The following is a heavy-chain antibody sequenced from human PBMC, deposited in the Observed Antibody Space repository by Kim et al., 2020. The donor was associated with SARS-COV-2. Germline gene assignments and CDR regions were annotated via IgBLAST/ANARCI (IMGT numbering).Heavy chain of an antibody. Sequence: ASVKVSCKASGYTFTSYAISWVRQAPGQGLEWMGWISAYNGNTNYAQKLQGRVTMTTDTSTSTAYMELRSLRSDDTAVYYCARDLFEVRFGEGRYYYYYGMDVWGQGTTVTVSS. CDR2: ISAYNGNT. J-gene: IGHJ6*02. V-gene: IGHV1-18*01. D-gene: IGHD3-10*01. CDR1: GYTFTSYA. CDR3: ARDLFEVRFGEGRYYYYYGMDV.